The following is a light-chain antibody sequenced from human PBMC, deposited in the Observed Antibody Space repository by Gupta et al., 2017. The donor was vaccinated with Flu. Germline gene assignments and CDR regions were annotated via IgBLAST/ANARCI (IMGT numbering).Light chain of an antibody. J-gene: IGLJ1*01. CDR3: QAWDSSTAV. V-gene: IGLV3-1*01. Sequence: SYELSQPPSVSVSPGQTASITCSGDKLGAKYACWYQQKPGQSPVLVIYQDIKRPSGIPERFSGSNSGNTATLTISGTQAMDEADYYCQAWDSSTAVFGTGTKVTVL. CDR1: KLGAKY. CDR2: QDI.